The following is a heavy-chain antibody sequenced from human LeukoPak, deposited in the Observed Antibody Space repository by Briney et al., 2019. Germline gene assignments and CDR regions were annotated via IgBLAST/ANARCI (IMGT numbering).Heavy chain of an antibody. CDR1: GFTFSSYA. J-gene: IGHJ4*02. CDR2: ITMNSVR. V-gene: IGHV3-48*02. CDR3: TRGRYRLLGPNDS. Sequence: GGSLRLSCAASGFTFSSYAMSWVRQAPGKGLEWVSYITMNSVRFYADSVKGRFTISRDNDKNSVYLQMNSLRDEDTAVYFCTRGRYRLLGPNDSWGQGSLVTVSS. D-gene: IGHD1-26*01.